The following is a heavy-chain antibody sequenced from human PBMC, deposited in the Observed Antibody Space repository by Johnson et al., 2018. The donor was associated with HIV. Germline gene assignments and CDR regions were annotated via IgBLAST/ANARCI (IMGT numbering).Heavy chain of an antibody. V-gene: IGHV3-30*19. D-gene: IGHD2-15*01. Sequence: VQLVESGGGVVQPGRSLRLSCAASGFTFSSYGMHWVRQAPGKGLEWVAVIWYDGSEKYYADSVKGRFTISRDNSKNTLYLQMNSLRAEDTAVYYCARDPYCSGGSCYDSSAFDIWGQGTMVTVSS. CDR2: IWYDGSEK. J-gene: IGHJ3*02. CDR1: GFTFSSYG. CDR3: ARDPYCSGGSCYDSSAFDI.